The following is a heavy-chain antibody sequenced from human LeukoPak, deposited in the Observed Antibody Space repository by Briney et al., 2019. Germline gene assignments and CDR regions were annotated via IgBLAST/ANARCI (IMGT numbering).Heavy chain of an antibody. CDR1: GFTFSSYT. CDR3: ARGTYSSGWYYFDY. V-gene: IGHV3-23*01. CDR2: ITGNGGST. D-gene: IGHD6-19*01. Sequence: GGSLRLSCAASGFTFSSYTLNWVRQAPGKGLEWVSTITGNGGSTYYADSVKGRFTISRDNSKNTLYLQMNSLRAEDTAVYYCARGTYSSGWYYFDYWGQGTLVTVSS. J-gene: IGHJ4*02.